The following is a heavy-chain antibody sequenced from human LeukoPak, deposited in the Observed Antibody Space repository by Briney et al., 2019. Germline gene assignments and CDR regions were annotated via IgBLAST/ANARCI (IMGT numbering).Heavy chain of an antibody. CDR1: GYTFSGYA. D-gene: IGHD5-24*01. CDR3: ARGIWSATRVDYYLDN. V-gene: IGHV1-3*01. J-gene: IGHJ4*02. Sequence: GASVKVSCKASGYTFSGYAIHWVRQAPGQRFEWKGWINAGNGHTKYSQNFQGRVTITRDSSANIVHMDASSLTSEDTAVYYCARGIWSATRVDYYLDNWGRGTLVTVSS. CDR2: INAGNGHT.